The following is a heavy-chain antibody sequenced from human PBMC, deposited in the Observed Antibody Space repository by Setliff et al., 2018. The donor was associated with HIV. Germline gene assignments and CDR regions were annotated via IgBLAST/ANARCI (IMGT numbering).Heavy chain of an antibody. CDR1: GYSISSGYY. Sequence: ASETLSLTCAVSGYSISSGYYWGWIRQPPGKGLEWIGTIYHSGSTYYNPSLKSRLTISVDTSKNQFSLKLNSVTAADTAVYYCARVRGSSGWYVFDYWGQGTLVTVS. CDR2: IYHSGST. V-gene: IGHV4-38-2*01. CDR3: ARVRGSSGWYVFDY. J-gene: IGHJ4*02. D-gene: IGHD6-19*01.